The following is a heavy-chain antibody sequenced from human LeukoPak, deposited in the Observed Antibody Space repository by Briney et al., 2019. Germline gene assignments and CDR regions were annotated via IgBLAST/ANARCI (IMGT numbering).Heavy chain of an antibody. CDR2: IYPGDSDT. Sequence: LGESLQISFKSSGYNFTSYWIGWVRPMPGKGLEWMGIIYPGDSDTRYSPSFQGQVTISADKSISTAYLQWSSLKASDTAMYYCARLVGELFYFDYGGQGTLVTVSS. CDR1: GYNFTSYW. V-gene: IGHV5-51*01. D-gene: IGHD3-10*01. CDR3: ARLVGELFYFDY. J-gene: IGHJ4*02.